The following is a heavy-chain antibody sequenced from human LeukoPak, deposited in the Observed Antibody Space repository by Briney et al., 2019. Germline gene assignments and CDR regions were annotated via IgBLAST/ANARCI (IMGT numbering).Heavy chain of an antibody. CDR2: IYYSGST. CDR1: GGSISSSSYY. CDR3: ARDRFSFDY. J-gene: IGHJ4*02. Sequence: SETLSLTRTVSGGSISSSSYYWGWIRQPPGKGLEWIGSIYYSGSTYYNPSLKSRVTISVDTSKNQFSLKLSSVTAADTAVYYCARDRFSFDYWGQGTLVTVSS. V-gene: IGHV4-39*02. D-gene: IGHD3-3*01.